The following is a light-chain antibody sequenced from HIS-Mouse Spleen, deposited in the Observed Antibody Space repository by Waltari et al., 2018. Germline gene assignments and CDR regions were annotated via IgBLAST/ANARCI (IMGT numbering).Light chain of an antibody. J-gene: IGLJ3*02. CDR1: RSEVGSYNL. V-gene: IGLV2-23*01. CDR2: EGS. CDR3: CSYAGSSTWV. Sequence: QSALTQPASVSGSPGQSITLSCTGTRSEVGSYNLVSWYQQPPGKAPKLMIYEGSKRPSGVSNRFSGSKSGNTASLTISGLQAEDEADYYCCSYAGSSTWVFGGGTKLTVL.